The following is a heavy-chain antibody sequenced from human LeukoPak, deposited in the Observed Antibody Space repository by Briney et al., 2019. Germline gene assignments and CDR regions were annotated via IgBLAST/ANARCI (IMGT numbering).Heavy chain of an antibody. CDR3: ARSVSGDYDGDY. J-gene: IGHJ4*02. D-gene: IGHD4-17*01. CDR2: MNPNSGNT. CDR1: GYTFTSYD. Sequence: ASVMVSCKASGYTFTSYDINWVRQATGQGLEWMGWMNPNSGNTGYAQKFQGRVTMTRNTSISTAYMELSSLRSEDTAVYYCARSVSGDYDGDYWGQGTLVTVSS. V-gene: IGHV1-8*01.